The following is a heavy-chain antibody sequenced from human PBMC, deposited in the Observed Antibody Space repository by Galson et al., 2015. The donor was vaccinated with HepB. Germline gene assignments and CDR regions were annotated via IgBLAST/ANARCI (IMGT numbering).Heavy chain of an antibody. Sequence: SVKVSCKASGGTFSSYAISWVRQAPGQGLEWMGRIIPILGIANYAQKFQGRVTITADKSTSTAYMELSSLRSEDTAVYYCARTDTAMVTNLRYWGQGTLVTVSS. V-gene: IGHV1-69*04. D-gene: IGHD5-18*01. CDR2: IIPILGIA. CDR3: ARTDTAMVTNLRY. CDR1: GGTFSSYA. J-gene: IGHJ4*02.